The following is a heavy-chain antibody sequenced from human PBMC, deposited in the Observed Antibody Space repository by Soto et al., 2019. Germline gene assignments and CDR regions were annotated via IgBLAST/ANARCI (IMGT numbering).Heavy chain of an antibody. V-gene: IGHV4-59*01. CDR2: VYYSGST. J-gene: IGHJ3*02. CDR1: GASISTYY. D-gene: IGHD2-2*01. CDR3: ARGYCAGTSCHDSFDI. Sequence: PSETLSLTCTVTGASISTYYWNWIRQAPGTGLEWIGFVYYSGSTNYDPSLQSRAIISIDTSNHQFSLRLSSVTAADTAVYYCARGYCAGTSCHDSFDIWSQGTMVT.